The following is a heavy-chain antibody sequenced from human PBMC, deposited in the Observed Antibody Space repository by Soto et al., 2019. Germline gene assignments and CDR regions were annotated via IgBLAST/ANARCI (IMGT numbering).Heavy chain of an antibody. J-gene: IGHJ5*01. CDR3: ARDPFYGWFDS. Sequence: QVQLAQSGAEVRKPGASVKVSCKASGHTLASYDINWVRQATGQGLERMGWMTPDSGDTGYAQKFQGRVTMTWDTSITTAYMELSSLRSDDTAVYYCARDPFYGWFDSWGQGTLVTVSS. V-gene: IGHV1-8*01. CDR2: MTPDSGDT. D-gene: IGHD3-16*01. CDR1: GHTLASYD.